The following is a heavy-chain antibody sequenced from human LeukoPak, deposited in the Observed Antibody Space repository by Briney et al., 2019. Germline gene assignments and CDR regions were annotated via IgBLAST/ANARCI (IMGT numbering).Heavy chain of an antibody. J-gene: IGHJ4*02. CDR1: TGSINNHY. CDR3: AGSSYDSSGYYYYFDY. Sequence: PSETLSPTCTVSTGSINNHYWSWIRQPPGGGPEWIGYIHTTGTTNYNPSLESRVTISVDTSKNQFSLKLSSVTAADTAVYYCAGSSYDSSGYYYYFDYWGQGTLVTVSS. V-gene: IGHV4-4*09. CDR2: IHTTGTT. D-gene: IGHD3-22*01.